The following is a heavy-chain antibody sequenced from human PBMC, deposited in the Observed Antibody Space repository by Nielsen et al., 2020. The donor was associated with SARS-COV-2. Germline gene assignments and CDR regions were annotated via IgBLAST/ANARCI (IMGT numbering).Heavy chain of an antibody. CDR1: GGSISSYY. J-gene: IGHJ4*02. V-gene: IGHV4-59*01. Sequence: GSLRLSCTVSGGSISSYYWSWIRQPPGKGLEWIGYIYYSGSTNYNPFLKSRVTISVDTSKNQFSLKLSSVTAADTAVYYCAVWSVTTGHFDYWGQGTLVTVSS. CDR3: AVWSVTTGHFDY. D-gene: IGHD4-11*01. CDR2: IYYSGST.